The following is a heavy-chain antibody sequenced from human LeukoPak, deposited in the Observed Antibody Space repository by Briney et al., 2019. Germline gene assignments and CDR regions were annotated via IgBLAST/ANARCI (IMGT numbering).Heavy chain of an antibody. Sequence: PSETLSLTCTVSGGSVSLYYWSWIRQPPGKELEYIGYIFYSGSTNYNPSLKSRVTISLDTSTNQFSLNLTSVTAADTAFYYCARDAGGDFDYWGQGTLVTVSS. D-gene: IGHD2-21*01. J-gene: IGHJ4*02. V-gene: IGHV4-59*02. CDR1: GGSVSLYY. CDR2: IFYSGST. CDR3: ARDAGGDFDY.